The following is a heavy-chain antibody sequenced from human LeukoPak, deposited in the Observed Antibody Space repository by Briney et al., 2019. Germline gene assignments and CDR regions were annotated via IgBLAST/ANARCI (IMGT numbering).Heavy chain of an antibody. J-gene: IGHJ6*03. CDR1: GFTFSSYA. D-gene: IGHD3-10*01. Sequence: GGSLRLSCAASGFTFSSYAMSWVRQAPGKGLEWVSAISGSGGSTYYADSVKGRFTISRDNSKNTLYLQMNSLRAEDTAVYYCARGARGFGELSYYYYMDVWGKGTTVTISS. V-gene: IGHV3-23*01. CDR2: ISGSGGST. CDR3: ARGARGFGELSYYYYMDV.